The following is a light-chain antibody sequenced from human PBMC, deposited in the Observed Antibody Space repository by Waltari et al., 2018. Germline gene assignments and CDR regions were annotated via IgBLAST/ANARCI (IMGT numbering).Light chain of an antibody. J-gene: IGKJ4*01. Sequence: DIHMTQSPSSLSASVGDRVTITCRASQTINKYLNWYQQKPGKAPKVLISVVYYLPTGVPSRFSGSGSVTDFTLTISSLQPEDFATYYCQQSDSLPLTFGGGTKVEIK. CDR2: VVY. CDR3: QQSDSLPLT. CDR1: QTINKY. V-gene: IGKV1-39*01.